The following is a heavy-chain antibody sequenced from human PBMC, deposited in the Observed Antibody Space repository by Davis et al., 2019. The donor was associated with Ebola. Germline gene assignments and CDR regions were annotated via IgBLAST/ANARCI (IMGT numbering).Heavy chain of an antibody. V-gene: IGHV3-66*01. CDR1: GFTVSSNY. Sequence: GGSLRLSCAASGFTVSSNYMSWVRQAPGKGLEWVSVIYSGGSTYYADSVKGRFTISRDNAKNSLYLQMNSLRDEDTAVYYCARGAGATVVTPGYFDYWGQGTLVTVSS. CDR2: IYSGGST. D-gene: IGHD4-23*01. J-gene: IGHJ4*02. CDR3: ARGAGATVVTPGYFDY.